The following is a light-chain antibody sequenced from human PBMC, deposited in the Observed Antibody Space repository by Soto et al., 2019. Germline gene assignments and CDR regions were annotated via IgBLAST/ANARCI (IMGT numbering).Light chain of an antibody. V-gene: IGLV2-18*02. CDR1: STDFVSYNR. Sequence: QSVLTQPPSVSGSPGQSVTISCTGTSTDFVSYNRVSWYRQHPDRAPRLLIYEVTNRPSGISDRFSGSRSGNTASLTISGLQADDEADYYCASYTVSGTLIFGGGTK. CDR2: EVT. J-gene: IGLJ2*01. CDR3: ASYTVSGTLI.